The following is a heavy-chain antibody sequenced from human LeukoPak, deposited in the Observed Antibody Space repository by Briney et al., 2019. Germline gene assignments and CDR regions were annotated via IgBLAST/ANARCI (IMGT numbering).Heavy chain of an antibody. V-gene: IGHV3-23*01. CDR3: AKGPAGHYYSYNPYFDY. Sequence: GGSLRLSCAASGFTFSSYGMSWVRQAPGKGLEWVSAISGSGGSTYYADSVKGRFTISRDNSKNTLYLQMNSLRAEDTAVYYCAKGPAGHYYSYNPYFDYWGQGTLVTVSS. D-gene: IGHD3-22*01. CDR2: ISGSGGST. CDR1: GFTFSSYG. J-gene: IGHJ4*02.